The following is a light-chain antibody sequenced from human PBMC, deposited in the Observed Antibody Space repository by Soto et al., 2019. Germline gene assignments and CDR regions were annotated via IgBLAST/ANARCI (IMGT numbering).Light chain of an antibody. CDR2: ATS. V-gene: IGKV1-39*01. Sequence: DIHMTQSPSSLSASVGDRVTITCRASQSVGRYLTWYQQKPGEAPKLLIYATSSLQSGVPSTFSGSGSGTDFTLTISSLQPEDFATYYCQQSYTTPWTFGQGTRVDIK. J-gene: IGKJ1*01. CDR1: QSVGRY. CDR3: QQSYTTPWT.